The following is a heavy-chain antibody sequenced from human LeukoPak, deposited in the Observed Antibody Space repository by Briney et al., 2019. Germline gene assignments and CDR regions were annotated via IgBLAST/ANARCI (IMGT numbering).Heavy chain of an antibody. J-gene: IGHJ3*02. CDR2: IYYIGST. CDR1: GDSISSYY. Sequence: SETLSLTCTVSGDSISSYYWSWIRQPPGKGLEWIGYIYYIGSTNYNPSLKSRVTIAVDTSKNQFSLKLSSVTAADTAVYYCARDYAFDIWGQGTMVTVSS. V-gene: IGHV4-59*01. CDR3: ARDYAFDI.